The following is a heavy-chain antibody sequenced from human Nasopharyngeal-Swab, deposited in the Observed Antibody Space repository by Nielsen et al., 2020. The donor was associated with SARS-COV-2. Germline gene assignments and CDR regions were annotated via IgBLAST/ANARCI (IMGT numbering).Heavy chain of an antibody. CDR2: INHSGST. CDR3: ARIRQWLVNNWFDP. D-gene: IGHD6-19*01. V-gene: IGHV4-34*01. CDR1: GGSFSGYY. J-gene: IGHJ5*02. Sequence: SETLSLTCAVSGGSFSGYYWSWIRQPPGKGLEWIGEINHSGSTNYNSYLKSRVTISVDTSTNQFSLKLSSVTAADTAVYYCARIRQWLVNNWFDPWGQGTLVTVSS.